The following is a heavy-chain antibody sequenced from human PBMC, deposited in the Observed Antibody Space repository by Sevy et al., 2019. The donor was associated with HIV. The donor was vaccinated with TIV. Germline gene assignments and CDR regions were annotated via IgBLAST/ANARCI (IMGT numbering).Heavy chain of an antibody. V-gene: IGHV3-30*18. CDR2: ISYDGSNK. J-gene: IGHJ5*02. D-gene: IGHD2-15*01. CDR1: GFTFSSYD. Sequence: GGSLRLSCAASGFTFSSYDMHWVRQAPGKGLEWVAVISYDGSNKYYADSVKGRFTSSRDNTKNTLYMQMNGMRAEDTAEYYCANDLTCCSDGTLCWFDPWGQGTLVTVSS. CDR3: ANDLTCCSDGTLCWFDP.